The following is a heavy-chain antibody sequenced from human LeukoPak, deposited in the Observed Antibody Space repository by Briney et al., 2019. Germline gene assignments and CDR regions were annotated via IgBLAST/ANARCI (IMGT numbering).Heavy chain of an antibody. V-gene: IGHV5-51*01. J-gene: IGHJ3*02. CDR3: ARRPNLGGTQDEVDGFHI. Sequence: GESLKISCEASGESFGTYWVAWVRQMPGRGLEWMGVIYLIDSDTRYSPSFQGRVTISGDRSRSTAYLQWRSLEASDTAMYFCARRPNLGGTQDEVDGFHIWGQGTMVTVSS. CDR2: IYLIDSDT. CDR1: GESFGTYW. D-gene: IGHD2-15*01.